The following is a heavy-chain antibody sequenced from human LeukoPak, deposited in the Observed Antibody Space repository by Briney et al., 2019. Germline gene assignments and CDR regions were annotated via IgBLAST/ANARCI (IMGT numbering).Heavy chain of an antibody. J-gene: IGHJ6*03. CDR2: INYSGRT. V-gene: IGHV4-39*07. D-gene: IGHD4-11*01. Sequence: SETLSLTCTVSGGSISSSSYYWGWIRQPPGKGLEWIGTINYSGRTYYNPSLKTRVTISIDTSKNQFSLKVSSVTAADTAVFYCARDGGYSNPYYYYYYYMDVWGKGTTVTVSS. CDR3: ARDGGYSNPYYYYYYYMDV. CDR1: GGSISSSSYY.